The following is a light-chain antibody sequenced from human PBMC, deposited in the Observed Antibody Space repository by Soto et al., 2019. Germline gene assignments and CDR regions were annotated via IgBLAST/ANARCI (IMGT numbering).Light chain of an antibody. CDR2: EHN. CDR1: SGGIASNY. CDR3: QSYDSSVVL. J-gene: IGLJ3*02. V-gene: IGLV6-57*04. Sequence: NFLLTQPHSVSESTGETVTISCTRTSGGIASNYVQWYQQRPGSAPTIVIYEHNQRPSGVPDRFSGSADGSSNSASLTISGLQTEDEADNYCQSYDSSVVLFGGGTKVTVL.